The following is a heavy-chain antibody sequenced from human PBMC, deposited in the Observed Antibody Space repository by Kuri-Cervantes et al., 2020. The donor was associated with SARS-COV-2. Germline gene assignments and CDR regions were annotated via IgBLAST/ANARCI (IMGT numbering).Heavy chain of an antibody. CDR3: ARERSIPRYSGSYYAYYGMDV. CDR2: INPSGGTT. Sequence: ASVKVSCKASGYTFSSYYIHWVRQAPGQGLEWMGIINPSGGTTNYAQKFQGRVTMTRDTSTSTVYMELSSLRSEDTAVYYCARERSIPRYSGSYYAYYGMDVWGQGTTVTVSS. CDR1: GYTFSSYY. V-gene: IGHV1-46*01. J-gene: IGHJ6*02. D-gene: IGHD1-26*01.